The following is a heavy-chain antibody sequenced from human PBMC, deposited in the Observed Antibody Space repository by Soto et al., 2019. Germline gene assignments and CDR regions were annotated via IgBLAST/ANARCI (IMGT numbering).Heavy chain of an antibody. CDR3: ARVGNTYYYYGMDV. CDR2: INHSGST. CDR1: GGSFSGYY. J-gene: IGHJ6*02. V-gene: IGHV4-34*01. Sequence: QVQLQQWGAGLLKPSETLSLTCAVYGGSFSGYYWSWIRQPPGKGLELIGEINHSGSTNYNPSLKSRVTISVDTSKNQFSLKLSSVTAADTAVYYCARVGNTYYYYGMDVWGQGTTVTVSS.